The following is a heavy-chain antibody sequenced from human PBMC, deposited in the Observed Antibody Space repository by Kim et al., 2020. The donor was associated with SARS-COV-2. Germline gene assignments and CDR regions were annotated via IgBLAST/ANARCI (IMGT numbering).Heavy chain of an antibody. CDR1: GYTFTSYG. J-gene: IGHJ4*02. D-gene: IGHD6-6*01. Sequence: ASVKVSCKASGYTFTSYGISWVRQAPGQGLEWMGWISAYNGNTNYAQKLQGRVTMTTDTSTSTAYMELRSLRSDDTAVYYCARDQTWNEYSSSFMDYWGQGTLVTVSS. CDR3: ARDQTWNEYSSSFMDY. V-gene: IGHV1-18*04. CDR2: ISAYNGNT.